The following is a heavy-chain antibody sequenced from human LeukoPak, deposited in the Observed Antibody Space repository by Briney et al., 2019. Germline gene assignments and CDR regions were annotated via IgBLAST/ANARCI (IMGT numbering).Heavy chain of an antibody. CDR1: GFTFSSYS. V-gene: IGHV3-21*01. CDR3: ARDLPAIYSGYDLGY. CDR2: ISSSSSYI. J-gene: IGHJ4*02. D-gene: IGHD5-12*01. Sequence: GGSLRLSCAASGFTFSSYSMNWVRQAPGGGLEWVSSISSSSSYIYYADSVTGRLTISRDNAKNSLYLQMNSLRAEDTAVYYCARDLPAIYSGYDLGYWGQGTLVTVSS.